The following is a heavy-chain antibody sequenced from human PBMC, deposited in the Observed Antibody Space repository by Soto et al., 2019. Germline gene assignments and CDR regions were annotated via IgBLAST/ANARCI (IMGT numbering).Heavy chain of an antibody. V-gene: IGHV3-30-3*01. CDR1: GFTFSSSA. CDR2: ISKEGGNK. Sequence: GGSLRLSCGASGFTFSSSAMYWVRQAPGKGLEWVALISKEGGNKYYADSVKGRFTISRDNSKNILYLEMNSLRAEDTAVYFCARSPPSPDWGQGTLVTVSS. J-gene: IGHJ4*02. CDR3: ARSPPSPD. D-gene: IGHD2-2*01.